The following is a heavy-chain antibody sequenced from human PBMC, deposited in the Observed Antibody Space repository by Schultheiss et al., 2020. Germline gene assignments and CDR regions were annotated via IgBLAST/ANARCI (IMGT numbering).Heavy chain of an antibody. CDR1: GFTFSSYG. CDR2: IWYDGSNK. CDR3: ARGYSSSWSYYYYGMDV. J-gene: IGHJ6*04. V-gene: IGHV3-33*01. Sequence: GGSLRLSCAASGFTFSSYGMHWVRQAPGKGLEWVAVIWYDGSNKYYSDSVKGRFTISRDNSKDTLYLQMNSLRAEDTAVYYCARGYSSSWSYYYYGMDVWGKGTTVNVSS. D-gene: IGHD6-13*01.